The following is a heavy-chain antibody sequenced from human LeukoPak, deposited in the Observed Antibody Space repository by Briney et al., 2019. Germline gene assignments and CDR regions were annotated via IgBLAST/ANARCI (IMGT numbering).Heavy chain of an antibody. D-gene: IGHD6-19*01. J-gene: IGHJ4*02. CDR2: INPNSGGT. V-gene: IGHV1-2*02. Sequence: ASVKVSCKASGYTFTGYYMHWVRQAPGQGLEWMGWINPNSGGTNYAQKFQGRVTMTRDTSISTAYMEPSRLGSDDTAVYYCARSIAVAGTAGDNWGQGTLVTVSS. CDR3: ARSIAVAGTAGDN. CDR1: GYTFTGYY.